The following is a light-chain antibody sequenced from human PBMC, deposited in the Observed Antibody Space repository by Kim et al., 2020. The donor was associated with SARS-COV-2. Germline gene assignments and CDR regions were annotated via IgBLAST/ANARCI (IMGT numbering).Light chain of an antibody. CDR2: GAS. Sequence: SPGERATLSCRASQSVSSSYLAWYQQKPGQAPRLLIYGASSRATGIPDRFSGSGSGTDFTLTISRLDPEDFAVYYCQQYGSSRLTFGGGTKVDIK. CDR3: QQYGSSRLT. V-gene: IGKV3-20*01. CDR1: QSVSSSY. J-gene: IGKJ4*01.